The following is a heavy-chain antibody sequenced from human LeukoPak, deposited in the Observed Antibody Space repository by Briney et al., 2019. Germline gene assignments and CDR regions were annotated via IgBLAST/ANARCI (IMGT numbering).Heavy chain of an antibody. Sequence: GGSLRLSCAASGFTFSSYSMNWVRQAPGKGLEWVSSISSSSSYIYYADSVKGRFTISRDNAKNSLYLQMNSLRAEDTAVYYCARDWAAGTGFDYWGQGTPVTVSS. J-gene: IGHJ4*02. CDR3: ARDWAAGTGFDY. CDR1: GFTFSSYS. CDR2: ISSSSSYI. D-gene: IGHD6-13*01. V-gene: IGHV3-21*01.